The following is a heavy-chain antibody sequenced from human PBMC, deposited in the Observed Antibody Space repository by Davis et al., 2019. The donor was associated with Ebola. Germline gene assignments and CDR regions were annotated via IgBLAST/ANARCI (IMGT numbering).Heavy chain of an antibody. CDR1: GYTFTSYG. J-gene: IGHJ5*02. Sequence: ASVKVSCKASGYTFTSYGISWVRQAPGQGLEWMGWISAYNGNTNYAQKLQGRVTMTTDTSTSTAYMELRSLRSDDTAVYYCAREGYYDSSGYFFTNRPWSWGQGTLVTVSS. CDR3: AREGYYDSSGYFFTNRPWS. V-gene: IGHV1-18*01. CDR2: ISAYNGNT. D-gene: IGHD3-22*01.